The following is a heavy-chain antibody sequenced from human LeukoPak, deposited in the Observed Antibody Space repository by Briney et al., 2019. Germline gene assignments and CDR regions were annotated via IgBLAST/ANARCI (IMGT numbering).Heavy chain of an antibody. J-gene: IGHJ6*04. Sequence: GGSLRLSCAASGFTFSSYEMNWVRQAPGKGLEWGSYISSSGSTIYYADSVKGRFTISRDNAKNSLYLQMNSLRAGDTAVYYCAELGITMIGGVWGKGTTVTISS. CDR2: ISSSGSTI. CDR1: GFTFSSYE. D-gene: IGHD3-10*02. CDR3: AELGITMIGGV. V-gene: IGHV3-48*03.